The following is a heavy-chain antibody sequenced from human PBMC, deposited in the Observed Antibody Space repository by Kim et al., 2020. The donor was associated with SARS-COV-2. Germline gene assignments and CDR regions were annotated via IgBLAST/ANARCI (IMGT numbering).Heavy chain of an antibody. CDR3: ARDRYDYVWGSYLGYFDY. V-gene: IGHV3-48*02. CDR2: ISSSSSTI. CDR1: GFTFSSYS. Sequence: GGSLRLSCAASGFTFSSYSMNWVRQAPGKGLEWVSYISSSSSTIYYADSVKGRFTISRDNAKNSLYLQMNSLRDEDTAVYYCARDRYDYVWGSYLGYFDYWGQGTLVTVSS. J-gene: IGHJ4*02. D-gene: IGHD3-16*02.